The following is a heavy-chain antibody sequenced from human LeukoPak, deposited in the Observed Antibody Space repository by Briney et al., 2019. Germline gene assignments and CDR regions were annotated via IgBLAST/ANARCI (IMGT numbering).Heavy chain of an antibody. J-gene: IGHJ5*02. CDR3: ARDRVRGTITYAGFDP. Sequence: SETLSLTCIVSGGSISSGGYYWSWIRQHPGKGLEWIGYIHYSGSTYYNPSLKSRVTISIDTSKNQFYLKLSSVTAADTAVYYCARDRVRGTITYAGFDPWGQGTLVTVSS. D-gene: IGHD3-10*01. CDR2: IHYSGST. CDR1: GGSISSGGYY. V-gene: IGHV4-31*03.